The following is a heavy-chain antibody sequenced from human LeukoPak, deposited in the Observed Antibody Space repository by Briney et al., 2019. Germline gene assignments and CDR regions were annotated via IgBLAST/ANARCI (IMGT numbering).Heavy chain of an antibody. CDR2: ISSKSEHI. D-gene: IGHD3-22*01. CDR1: GFTFNVFS. J-gene: IGHJ5*01. Sequence: GGSLRLSCAASGFTFNVFSMNWIRQAPGKGLEWVSSISSKSEHILYSDSVKDRFTISRDNAKNSLYLQMNSLRVEDTAVYYCARVNYYDDSWGQGTLVTVSS. CDR3: ARVNYYDDS. V-gene: IGHV3-21*01.